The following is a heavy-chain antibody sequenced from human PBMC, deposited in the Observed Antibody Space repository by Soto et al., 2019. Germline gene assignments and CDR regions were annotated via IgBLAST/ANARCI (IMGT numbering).Heavy chain of an antibody. Sequence: QVQLVQSGAEVKKPGASVKVSCKASGYTFTSYYMHWVRQAPGQGLEWMGIINPSGGSTSYAQKFQGRVTMTRDTSTSTVYMELSSLRSDDTAVYYCARPGSSSPNYYYYGMDVWGQGTTVTVSS. J-gene: IGHJ6*02. CDR1: GYTFTSYY. CDR3: ARPGSSSPNYYYYGMDV. D-gene: IGHD6-13*01. CDR2: INPSGGST. V-gene: IGHV1-46*01.